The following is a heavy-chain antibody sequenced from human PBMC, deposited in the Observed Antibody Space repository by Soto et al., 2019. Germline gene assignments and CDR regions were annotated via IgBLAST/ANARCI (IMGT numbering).Heavy chain of an antibody. Sequence: QVQLVQSGAEVKKPGSSVKVSCKASGGTLTHYAISWVRQAPGQGLEWMGGIVPLFGTTTYAQTFQGRVTITSDASTTTAYMVLSSLRSDDTAVYYCAKAPRANRGIAAAGTLGWVESWGQGTLVTVSS. CDR3: AKAPRANRGIAAAGTLGWVES. J-gene: IGHJ5*01. CDR1: GGTLTHYA. V-gene: IGHV1-69*05. CDR2: IVPLFGTT. D-gene: IGHD6-13*01.